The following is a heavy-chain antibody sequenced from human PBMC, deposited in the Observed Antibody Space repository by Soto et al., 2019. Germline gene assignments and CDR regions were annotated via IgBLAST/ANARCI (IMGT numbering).Heavy chain of an antibody. CDR2: IFPILGIA. V-gene: IGHV1-69*02. Sequence: ASVKVSCKASGGTFSSYTISWVRQAPGQGFDWMGRIFPILGIANYAQKFQGRVTITADKSTSTAYMELSSLRSEDTAVYYCATSSIAVARNDAFDIWGQGTMVTVSS. CDR3: ATSSIAVARNDAFDI. J-gene: IGHJ3*02. CDR1: GGTFSSYT. D-gene: IGHD6-19*01.